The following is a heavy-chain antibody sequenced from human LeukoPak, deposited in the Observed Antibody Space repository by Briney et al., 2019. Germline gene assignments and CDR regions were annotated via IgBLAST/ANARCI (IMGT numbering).Heavy chain of an antibody. D-gene: IGHD3-10*01. CDR3: AKAGQLLLWSGEEGNIYYFDY. CDR1: GFTVSSNY. V-gene: IGHV3-23*01. J-gene: IGHJ4*02. CDR2: ISGSGGST. Sequence: GGSLRLSCAASGFTVSSNYMSWVRQAPGKGLEWVSAISGSGGSTYYADSVKGRFTISRDNSKNTLYLQMNSLRAEDTAVYYCAKAGQLLLWSGEEGNIYYFDYWGQGTLVTVSS.